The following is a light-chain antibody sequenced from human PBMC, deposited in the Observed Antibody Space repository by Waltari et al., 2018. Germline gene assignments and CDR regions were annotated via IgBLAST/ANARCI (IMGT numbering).Light chain of an antibody. V-gene: IGKV1-39*01. CDR1: QNINNY. Sequence: DIQMTQSPSSLSASVGDRVTITCRASQNINNYLNWYHQTPGKAPKLLIYAKSNLQSGVPSMFSGSGSGTDFTLTISSLQPEDFATYYCQQSYAIPLTFGGGTKVEI. CDR2: AKS. CDR3: QQSYAIPLT. J-gene: IGKJ4*01.